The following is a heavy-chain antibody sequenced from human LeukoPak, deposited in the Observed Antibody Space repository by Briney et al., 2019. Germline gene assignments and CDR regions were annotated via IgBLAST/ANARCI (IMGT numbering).Heavy chain of an antibody. CDR1: GFTFSTYS. CDR2: ISSSSSYI. CDR3: ARGPRNSSSYQYFQH. V-gene: IGHV3-21*01. Sequence: GGSLRLSCAASGFTFSTYSMNWVRQAPGKGLEWVSSISSSSSYIYYADSVKGRFTISRDNAKNSLYLQMNSLRAEDTAVYYWARGPRNSSSYQYFQHWGQGTLVTVSS. J-gene: IGHJ1*01. D-gene: IGHD6-13*01.